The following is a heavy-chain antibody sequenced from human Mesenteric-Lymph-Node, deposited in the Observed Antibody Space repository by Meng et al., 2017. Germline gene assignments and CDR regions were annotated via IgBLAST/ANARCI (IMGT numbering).Heavy chain of an antibody. Sequence: ASVKVSCKASGGTFSSYTISWVRQAPGQGLEWMGWISAYNGNTNYAQKLQGRVTMTTDKSTSTAYMGLRSLRSDDTAVYYCARDFVGIFGVVASGPFDYWGQGTLVTVSS. CDR2: ISAYNGNT. D-gene: IGHD3-3*01. V-gene: IGHV1-18*04. CDR1: GGTFSSYT. CDR3: ARDFVGIFGVVASGPFDY. J-gene: IGHJ4*02.